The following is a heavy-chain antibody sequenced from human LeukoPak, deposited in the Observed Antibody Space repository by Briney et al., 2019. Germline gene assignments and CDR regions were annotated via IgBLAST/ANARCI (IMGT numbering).Heavy chain of an antibody. J-gene: IGHJ6*03. CDR1: GFTFSSYS. CDR3: ARDRGNQRGYYYYYMDV. Sequence: PGGSLRLSCAASGFTFSSYSMNWVRQAPGKGLEWVSYISSSSTIYYADSVKGRFTISRDNAKNSLYLQMNSLRAEDTAVYYCARDRGNQRGYYYYYMDVWGKGTTVTVSS. V-gene: IGHV3-48*01. D-gene: IGHD1-14*01. CDR2: ISSSSTI.